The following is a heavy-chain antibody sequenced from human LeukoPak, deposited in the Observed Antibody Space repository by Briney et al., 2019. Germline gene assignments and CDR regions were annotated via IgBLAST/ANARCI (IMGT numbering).Heavy chain of an antibody. D-gene: IGHD1-26*01. CDR3: ARDPPYGSYGPDAFDI. J-gene: IGHJ3*02. Sequence: KTGGSLRLSCAASGFTFSSYSMNWVRQAPGKGLEWVSSISSSSSYIYYADSVKGRFTISRDNAKNSLYLQMNSLRAEDTAVYYCARDPPYGSYGPDAFDIWGQGTLVTVSS. CDR2: ISSSSSYI. V-gene: IGHV3-21*01. CDR1: GFTFSSYS.